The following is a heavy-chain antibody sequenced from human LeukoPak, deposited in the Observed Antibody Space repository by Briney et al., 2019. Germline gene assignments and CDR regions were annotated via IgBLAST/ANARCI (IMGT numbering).Heavy chain of an antibody. CDR3: ASGPLGYCSSTSCYTYGMDV. D-gene: IGHD2-2*01. CDR2: INPNSGGT. J-gene: IGHJ6*02. CDR1: GYTFTSYY. Sequence: ASVKVSCKASGYTFTSYYMHWVRQAPGQGLEWMGWINPNSGGTNYAQKFQGRVTMTRDTSISTAYMELSRLRSDDTAVYYCASGPLGYCSSTSCYTYGMDVWGQGTTVTVSS. V-gene: IGHV1-2*02.